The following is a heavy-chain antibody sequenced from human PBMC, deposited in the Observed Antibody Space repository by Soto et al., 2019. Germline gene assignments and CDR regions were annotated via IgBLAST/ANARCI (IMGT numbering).Heavy chain of an antibody. V-gene: IGHV4-59*01. CDR3: ARVSGDFDAFDI. D-gene: IGHD2-21*02. Sequence: PSETLSLTCTVSGGSISSYYWSLIRQPPGKGLEWIGYIYYSGSTNYNPSLKSRVTISVDTSKNQFSLKLSSVTAADTAVYYCARVSGDFDAFDIWGQGTMLTVSS. J-gene: IGHJ3*02. CDR1: GGSISSYY. CDR2: IYYSGST.